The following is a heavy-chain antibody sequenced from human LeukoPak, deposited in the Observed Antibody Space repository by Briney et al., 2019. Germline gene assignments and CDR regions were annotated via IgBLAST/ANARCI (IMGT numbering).Heavy chain of an antibody. CDR1: GGSISSYY. J-gene: IGHJ6*03. V-gene: IGHV4-4*07. CDR2: IYTSGST. Sequence: PSETLSLTCTVSGGSISSYYWSWIRQPAGKGLEWIRRIYTSGSTNYNPSLKSRVTMSVDTSKNQFSLKLSSVTAADTAVYYCARDRKITIFGGYYYYMDVWGKGTTVTVSS. D-gene: IGHD3-3*01. CDR3: ARDRKITIFGGYYYYMDV.